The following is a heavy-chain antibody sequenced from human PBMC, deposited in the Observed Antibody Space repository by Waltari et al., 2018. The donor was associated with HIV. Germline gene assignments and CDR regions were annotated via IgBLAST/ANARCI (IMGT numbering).Heavy chain of an antibody. Sequence: EVQLVESGGGLVQPGGSLRLSCSASGFTFCRSCMLWVRQAPGKGLVWVSGINRDGSTIRYADSVKGRFTISRDNAKNTLYLQMNSLRAEDTALYYCARGQYYSMDVWGQGTTVTVSS. CDR1: GFTFCRSC. D-gene: IGHD3-10*01. V-gene: IGHV3-74*01. CDR3: ARGQYYSMDV. CDR2: INRDGSTI. J-gene: IGHJ6*02.